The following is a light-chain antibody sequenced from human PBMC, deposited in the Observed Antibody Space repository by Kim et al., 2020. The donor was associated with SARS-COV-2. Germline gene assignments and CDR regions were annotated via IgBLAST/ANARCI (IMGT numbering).Light chain of an antibody. J-gene: IGKJ5*01. V-gene: IGKV1-33*01. CDR3: QQYDHLPIT. CDR1: QDIKTS. CDR2: GAS. Sequence: DIQMNQSPSSLSASVGDRVTITCQASQDIKTSLNWFQQKLGKAPKLLIFGASNLEIGVPPRFSGSGSGTFFTFTVSSLQPEDVATYYCQQYDHLPITFGPGTRLEIK.